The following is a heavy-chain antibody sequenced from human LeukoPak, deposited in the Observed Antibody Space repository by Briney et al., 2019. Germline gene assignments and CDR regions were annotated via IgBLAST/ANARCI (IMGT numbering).Heavy chain of an antibody. V-gene: IGHV1-3*01. D-gene: IGHD1-26*01. CDR3: ARDSGSGNNDY. J-gene: IGHJ4*02. CDR1: GYTFTSYA. CDR2: ISAGDGNT. Sequence: ASVKVSCKASGYTFTSYAIHWVRQAPGQRLEWMGWISAGDGNTKYSQNFQGRVTFISNTSATTAFMELSSLRSEDAAVYYCARDSGSGNNDYWGQGTLATVSS.